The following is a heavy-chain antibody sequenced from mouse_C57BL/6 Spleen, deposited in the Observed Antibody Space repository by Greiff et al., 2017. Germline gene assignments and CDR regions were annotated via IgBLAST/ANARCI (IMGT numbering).Heavy chain of an antibody. V-gene: IGHV1-81*01. D-gene: IGHD1-1*01. CDR3: ARGVTTVVATPAY. CDR2: IYPRSGNT. CDR1: GYTFTSYG. Sequence: VMLVESGAELARPGASVKLSCKASGYTFTSYGISWVKQRTGQGLEWIGEIYPRSGNTYYNEKFKGKATLTADKSSSTAYMELRSLTSEDSAVYFCARGVTTVVATPAYWGQGTLVTVSA. J-gene: IGHJ3*01.